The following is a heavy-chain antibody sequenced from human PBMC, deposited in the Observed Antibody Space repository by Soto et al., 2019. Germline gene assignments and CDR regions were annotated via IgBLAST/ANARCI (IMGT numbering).Heavy chain of an antibody. Sequence: QVQLQESGPGLVKPSETLSLTSTVSGGSISSYYWSWIRQPPGKGLEWIGYIYYSGSTNYNPSLKSRVTISVDTSKNQFSLKLSSVTAADTAVFYCARRRTTMVRGVPYYYYYYGMDVWGQGTTVTVSS. CDR2: IYYSGST. V-gene: IGHV4-59*01. CDR1: GGSISSYY. D-gene: IGHD3-10*01. J-gene: IGHJ6*02. CDR3: ARRRTTMVRGVPYYYYYYGMDV.